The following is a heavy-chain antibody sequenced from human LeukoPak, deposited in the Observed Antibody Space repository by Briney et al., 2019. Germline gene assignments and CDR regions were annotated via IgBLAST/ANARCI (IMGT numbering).Heavy chain of an antibody. J-gene: IGHJ4*02. CDR2: INPSGGST. CDR1: VYTFITYY. V-gene: IGHV1-46*01. CDR3: ARVYHWNGYFDF. D-gene: IGHD1-1*01. Sequence: ASVKVSCKVSVYTFITYYIHWVRQAPGQGLEWMGVINPSGGSTTYAQKFQGRVTMTRGTSTSTVHMDVSSLRSEDTAVYYCARVYHWNGYFDFWGQGTLVTVSS.